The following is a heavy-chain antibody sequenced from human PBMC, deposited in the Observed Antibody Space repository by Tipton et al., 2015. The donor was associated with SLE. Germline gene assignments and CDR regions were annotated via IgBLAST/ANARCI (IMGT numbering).Heavy chain of an antibody. V-gene: IGHV1-18*01. J-gene: IGHJ4*02. CDR2: ISVYSGNT. CDR3: ARDRGASSGGWFVGAIGY. D-gene: IGHD2-15*01. CDR1: GYTFSNYG. Sequence: QLVQSGADVKQPGASVKVSCETSGYTFSNYGVTWVRQAPGQGLEWMGWISVYSGNTAYAQKVQGRLTITAETSTSTVYMELRSLRSDDTAIYYCARDRGASSGGWFVGAIGYWGQGTLVTVSS.